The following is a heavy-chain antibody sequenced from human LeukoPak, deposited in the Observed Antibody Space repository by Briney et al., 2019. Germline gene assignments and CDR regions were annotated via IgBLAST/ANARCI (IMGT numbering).Heavy chain of an antibody. J-gene: IGHJ4*02. CDR2: IYYSGST. D-gene: IGHD5-18*01. CDR3: ARDASDTAMVSGDY. V-gene: IGHV4-59*01. CDR1: GGSISSYY. Sequence: SETLSLTCTVSGGSISSYYWSWIRQPPGKGLEWIGYIYYSGSTDYNPSLKSRVTISVDTSKNQFSLKLSSVTAADTAVYYCARDASDTAMVSGDYWGQGTLVTVSS.